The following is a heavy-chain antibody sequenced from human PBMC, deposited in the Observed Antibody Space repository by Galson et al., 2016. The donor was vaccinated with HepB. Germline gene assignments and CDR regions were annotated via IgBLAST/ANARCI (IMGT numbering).Heavy chain of an antibody. V-gene: IGHV3-66*01. CDR1: GFTVSSNY. J-gene: IGHJ6*04. Sequence: SLRLSCAASGFTVSSNYMSWVRQAPGKGLEWVSVIYSGGSTYYADSVKGRFTISRDNSRNTLSLQMNSLRIEDTAVYYCVQGSTAPAVWGRGTTVTVSP. D-gene: IGHD1-26*01. CDR3: VQGSTAPAV. CDR2: IYSGGST.